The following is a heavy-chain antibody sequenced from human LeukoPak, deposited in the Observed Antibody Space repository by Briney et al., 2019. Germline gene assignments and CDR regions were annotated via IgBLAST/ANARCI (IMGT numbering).Heavy chain of an antibody. CDR3: ARESIRVGNYYYYYMDV. CDR2: IIPIFGTA. CDR1: GGTFSSYA. V-gene: IGHV1-69*13. Sequence: SVKVSCKASGGTFSSYAISWVRQAPGQGLEWMGGIIPIFGTANYAQKFQGRVTITADESTSTAYMELSSLRSEDTAVYYCARESIRVGNYYYYYMDVWGKGTTVTVSS. J-gene: IGHJ6*03. D-gene: IGHD2-15*01.